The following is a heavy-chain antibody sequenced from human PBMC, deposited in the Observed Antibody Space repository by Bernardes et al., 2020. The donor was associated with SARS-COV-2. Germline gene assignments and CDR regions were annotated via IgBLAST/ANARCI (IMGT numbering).Heavy chain of an antibody. J-gene: IGHJ6*02. Sequence: ASVKVSCKASGYTLTNYFMHWVRQAPGQGLEWMGIIDPSGGTTTYAQIFQGRVTMTRDTATSTVHMELTSLRSEDTAVYYCARSPSDFYGMGVWGHGTTVTVSS. V-gene: IGHV1-46*01. CDR3: ARSPSDFYGMGV. CDR2: IDPSGGTT. CDR1: GYTLTNYF.